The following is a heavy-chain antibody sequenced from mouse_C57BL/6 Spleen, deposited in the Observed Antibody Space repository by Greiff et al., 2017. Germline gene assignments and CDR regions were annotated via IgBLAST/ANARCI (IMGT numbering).Heavy chain of an antibody. V-gene: IGHV1-82*01. D-gene: IGHD2-1*01. Sequence: QVQLQQSGPELVKPGASVKISCTASGYAFSSSCMHWVKQRPGQGLEWIGRIYPGDGDTNYNGKFQGKATLTADKSSITAYMQLSSLTSEDAAVYFCSTPAWFAYWGQGTLVTVSA. CDR2: IYPGDGDT. J-gene: IGHJ3*01. CDR1: GYAFSSSC. CDR3: STPAWFAY.